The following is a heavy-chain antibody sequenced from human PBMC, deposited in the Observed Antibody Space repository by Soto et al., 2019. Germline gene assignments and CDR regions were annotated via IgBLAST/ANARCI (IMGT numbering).Heavy chain of an antibody. D-gene: IGHD5-12*01. V-gene: IGHV1-8*01. J-gene: IGHJ6*02. CDR1: GYTFTSYD. CDR2: MNPNSGNT. CDR3: ARGVATIYYYYYGMDV. Sequence: ASVKVSCKASGYTFTSYDINWVRQATGQGLEWMGWMNPNSGNTGCAQKFQGRVTMTRNTSISTAYMELSSLRSEDTAVYYCARGVATIYYYYYGMDVWGQGTTVTVSS.